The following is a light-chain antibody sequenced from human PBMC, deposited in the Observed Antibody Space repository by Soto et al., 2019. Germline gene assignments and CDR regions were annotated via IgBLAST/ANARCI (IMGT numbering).Light chain of an antibody. CDR2: GAY. V-gene: IGKV1-39*01. CDR3: QQTYSPPFT. CDR1: HTFSSF. J-gene: IGKJ2*01. Sequence: DIQMTQSPSSLSASVGDRVTITCRASHTFSSFLNWYQQKRGKPPTLLIYGAYNLRSGVPSRFSGSVGGAEFRLTISSLQPDDFATYYCQQTYSPPFTFGQGTSLELK.